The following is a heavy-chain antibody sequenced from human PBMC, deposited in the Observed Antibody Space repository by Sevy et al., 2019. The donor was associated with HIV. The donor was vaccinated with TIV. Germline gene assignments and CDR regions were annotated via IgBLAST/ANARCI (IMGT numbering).Heavy chain of an antibody. CDR1: GGTFSSYA. Sequence: ASVKVSCKASGGTFSSYAVSWVRQAPGQGLEWMGGIIPIFDIVNSAQKFQGRVTITADESASTVYMELSSLRSEDTAVYYCARVGSTSFRNSYYHMDVWGKGTTVTVSS. CDR2: IIPIFDIV. D-gene: IGHD6-6*01. CDR3: ARVGSTSFRNSYYHMDV. J-gene: IGHJ6*03. V-gene: IGHV1-69*13.